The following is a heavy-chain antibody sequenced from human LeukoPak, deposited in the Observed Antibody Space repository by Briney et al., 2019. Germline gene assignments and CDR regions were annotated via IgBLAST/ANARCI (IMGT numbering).Heavy chain of an antibody. Sequence: GGSLRLSCVASGLPIADFAMHWVRQAPGKGLEWVSLISGDGVSTFYADSVKGRFSISRDNSKNSLYLEMNSLRTEDAAMYYCAKESGQFDYWGQGTLVAVPS. V-gene: IGHV3-43*02. J-gene: IGHJ4*02. CDR2: ISGDGVST. CDR1: GLPIADFA. CDR3: AKESGQFDY.